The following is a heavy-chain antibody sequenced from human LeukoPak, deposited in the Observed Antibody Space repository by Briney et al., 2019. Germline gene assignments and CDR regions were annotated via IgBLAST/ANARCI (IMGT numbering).Heavy chain of an antibody. J-gene: IGHJ6*02. CDR1: GYTFTGYY. V-gene: IGHV1-2*04. Sequence: ASVKVSCTASGYTFTGYYMHWVRQAPGQGLEWMGWINPNSGGTNYAQKFQGWVTMTRDTSISTAYMELSRLRSDDTAVYYCARSLLGAGYYGMDVWGQGTTVTVSS. D-gene: IGHD2/OR15-2a*01. CDR2: INPNSGGT. CDR3: ARSLLGAGYYGMDV.